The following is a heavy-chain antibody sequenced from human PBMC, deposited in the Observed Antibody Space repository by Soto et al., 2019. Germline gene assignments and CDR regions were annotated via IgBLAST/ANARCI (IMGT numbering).Heavy chain of an antibody. CDR1: GYTFTGDY. CDR3: ARLRPNGDFDP. CDR2: INPNSGGT. D-gene: IGHD2-21*01. V-gene: IGHV1-2*04. Sequence: APVHVSRKTAGYTFTGDYMHWLRQAPGQGLEWMGWINPNSGGTNYAQKFQGWVTMTRDTSISTAYMELSRLRSDDTAVYYCARLRPNGDFDPWGQGTLVTVSS. J-gene: IGHJ5*02.